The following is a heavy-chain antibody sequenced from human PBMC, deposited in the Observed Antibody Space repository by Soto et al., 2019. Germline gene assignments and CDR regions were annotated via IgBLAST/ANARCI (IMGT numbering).Heavy chain of an antibody. V-gene: IGHV4-30-4*01. CDR1: GGSVNTADNY. Sequence: HVQLHQSGPRLVKPSQTLSLECSVIGGSVNTADNYWSWVRQSPGRGLEWIGYIYHTGNTFYNPALENRVTMSVDASKNQCSLTLTSVTAADTAVYFCAREPLDGMDVWGQGTNVTVSS. CDR2: IYHTGNT. CDR3: AREPLDGMDV. J-gene: IGHJ6*02.